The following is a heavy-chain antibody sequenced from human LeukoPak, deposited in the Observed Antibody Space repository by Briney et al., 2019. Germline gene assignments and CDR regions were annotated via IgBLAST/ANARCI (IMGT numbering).Heavy chain of an antibody. J-gene: IGHJ4*02. Sequence: SETLSLTFRVSGGSISISNYFWGWIRQPPGKGLEWIASRSSTGITHYHSSLESRISVSVETSKSQFSLRLTSLTAADTAVYYCALSGWFWGAFDYWGQGILVTVSS. CDR3: ALSGWFWGAFDY. CDR2: RSSTGIT. CDR1: GGSISISNYF. D-gene: IGHD6-19*01. V-gene: IGHV4-39*01.